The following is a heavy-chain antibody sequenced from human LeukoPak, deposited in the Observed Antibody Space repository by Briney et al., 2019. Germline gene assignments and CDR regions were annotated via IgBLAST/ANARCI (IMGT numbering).Heavy chain of an antibody. D-gene: IGHD3-3*01. CDR2: ISGLSTYI. V-gene: IGHV3-11*04. J-gene: IGHJ6*03. Sequence: GGSLRLSCAASGFTFSDYYMSWIRQAPGQGLEWVSSISGLSTYIFYADSVQGRFTISRDNTKSSLSLQMNSLRAEDTAVYYCARDGGYDFWSGSSGHYYYYYYMDVWGKGTTVTVSS. CDR1: GFTFSDYY. CDR3: ARDGGYDFWSGSSGHYYYYYYMDV.